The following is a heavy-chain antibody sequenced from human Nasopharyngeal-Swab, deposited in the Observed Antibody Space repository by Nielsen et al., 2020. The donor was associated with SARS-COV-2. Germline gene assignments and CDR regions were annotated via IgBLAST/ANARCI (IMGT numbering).Heavy chain of an antibody. CDR1: GGSFSGYY. CDR2: IYYSGST. J-gene: IGHJ4*02. Sequence: GSLRLSCAVYGGSFSGYYWSWIRQPPGKGLELIGSIYYSGSTYYNPSLKSRVTISVDTSKNQFSLKLSSVTAADTAVYYCAGVSMDFDYWGQGTLVTVSS. CDR3: AGVSMDFDY. D-gene: IGHD5-24*01. V-gene: IGHV4-34*01.